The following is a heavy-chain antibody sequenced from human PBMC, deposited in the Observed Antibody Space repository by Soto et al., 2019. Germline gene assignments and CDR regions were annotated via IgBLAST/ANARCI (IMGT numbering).Heavy chain of an antibody. J-gene: IGHJ4*02. Sequence: ASVKVSCKASGYTFTSYAMHWVRQAPGQRLEWMGWINAGNGNTKYSQKFQGRVTITRDTSASTAYMELSSLRSEDTAVYYCARESLRAYDFWSGPTYYFDYWGQGTLVTVSS. CDR3: ARESLRAYDFWSGPTYYFDY. CDR1: GYTFTSYA. CDR2: INAGNGNT. D-gene: IGHD3-3*01. V-gene: IGHV1-3*01.